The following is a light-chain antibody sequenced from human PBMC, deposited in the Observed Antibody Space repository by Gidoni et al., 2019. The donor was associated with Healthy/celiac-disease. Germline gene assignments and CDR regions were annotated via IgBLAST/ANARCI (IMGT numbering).Light chain of an antibody. V-gene: IGKV3-20*01. CDR3: QQYGSSPYT. Sequence: EIVLTQSPGTLSLSPGERATLSCRASQSVSSSYLAWYQQKPGQAPRLLIYGASSRATGIPDRFSGSGSGTDFTLTISRLEPEDFAVYYWQQYGSSPYTFGQXTKLEIK. CDR2: GAS. J-gene: IGKJ2*01. CDR1: QSVSSSY.